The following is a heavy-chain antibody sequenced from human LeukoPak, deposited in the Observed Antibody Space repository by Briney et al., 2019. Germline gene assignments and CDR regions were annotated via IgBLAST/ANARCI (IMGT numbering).Heavy chain of an antibody. J-gene: IGHJ5*02. CDR3: ARTYCGGDCYSSRGWFDT. D-gene: IGHD2-21*02. CDR2: IIPIFGTA. V-gene: IGHV1-69*06. Sequence: SVKVSRKTSGGTFSNYTISWVRQAPGQGLEWMGGIIPIFGTANYAQKFQGKVTITADKSTSTAYMDLSSLRFEDTAVYYCARTYCGGDCYSSRGWFDTWGQGTLVTVSS. CDR1: GGTFSNYT.